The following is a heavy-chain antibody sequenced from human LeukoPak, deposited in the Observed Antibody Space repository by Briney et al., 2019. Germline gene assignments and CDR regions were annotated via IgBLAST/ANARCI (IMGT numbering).Heavy chain of an antibody. CDR3: ARDSADNLD. V-gene: IGHV3-7*01. D-gene: IGHD3-9*01. Sequence: SGGSLRLSCAASGFTFSDYYMSWIRQAPGKGLEWVANIKEDGSEKNYVDSVKGRFTISRDNAKNSLYLQMNSLRAEDTAVYYCARDSADNLDWGQGTLVTVSS. CDR2: IKEDGSEK. J-gene: IGHJ4*02. CDR1: GFTFSDYY.